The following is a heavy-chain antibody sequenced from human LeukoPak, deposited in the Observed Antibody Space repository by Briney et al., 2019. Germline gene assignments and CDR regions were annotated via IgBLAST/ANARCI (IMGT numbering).Heavy chain of an antibody. V-gene: IGHV3-30-3*01. CDR2: ISYDGSNK. J-gene: IGHJ5*02. Sequence: PGGSLRLSCAASGFTFSSYAMHWVRQAPGKGLEWVAVISYDGSNKYYADSVKGRFTISRDNSKNTLYLQMNSLRAEDTAVYYCTKGQTYDFWSGNRRGFDPWGQGTLVTVSS. D-gene: IGHD3-3*01. CDR3: TKGQTYDFWSGNRRGFDP. CDR1: GFTFSSYA.